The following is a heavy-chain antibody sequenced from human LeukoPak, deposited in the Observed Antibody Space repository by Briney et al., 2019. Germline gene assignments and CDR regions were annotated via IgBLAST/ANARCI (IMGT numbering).Heavy chain of an antibody. J-gene: IGHJ3*02. CDR1: GYTLTELS. V-gene: IGHV1-24*01. D-gene: IGHD7-27*01. CDR3: ARDRCHWGSCVWGAFDI. Sequence: ASVTVSCEVSGYTLTELSMHWVRQAPGKGLEWMGGYDPEDGETIYAQKFQGRVTMTEDTSTTTVYMELRSLRSDDTAVYYCARDRCHWGSCVWGAFDIWGQGTVVTVSS. CDR2: YDPEDGET.